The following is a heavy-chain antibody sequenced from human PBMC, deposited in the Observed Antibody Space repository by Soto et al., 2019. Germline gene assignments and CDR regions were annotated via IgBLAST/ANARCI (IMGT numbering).Heavy chain of an antibody. V-gene: IGHV3-23*01. CDR2: ISGSGGSK. J-gene: IGHJ3*02. CDR3: AKIPHSSSWYLDAFDI. D-gene: IGHD6-13*01. CDR1: GFTFSSYA. Sequence: EVQLLESGGGLVQPGGSLRLSCAASGFTFSSYARSWVRQAPGKGLEWVSAISGSGGSKYYADSVKGRFTISRDNSKNTMSLQMNSLRAEDTAVYYCAKIPHSSSWYLDAFDIWGQGTMVTVSS.